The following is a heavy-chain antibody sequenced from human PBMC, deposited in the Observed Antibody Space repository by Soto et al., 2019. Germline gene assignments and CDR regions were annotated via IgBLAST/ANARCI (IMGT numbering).Heavy chain of an antibody. V-gene: IGHV1-69*01. CDR2: IIPIFGTA. J-gene: IGHJ4*02. D-gene: IGHD1-26*01. Sequence: QVQLVQSGAEVKKPGSSVKVSCKASGGTFSSYAISWVRQAPVQGLEWMGGIIPIFGTANYAQKFQGRVTITADESTSTAYMELSSLRSEDTAVYYCALDIPFYIVGDYYFDYWGQGTLVTVSS. CDR3: ALDIPFYIVGDYYFDY. CDR1: GGTFSSYA.